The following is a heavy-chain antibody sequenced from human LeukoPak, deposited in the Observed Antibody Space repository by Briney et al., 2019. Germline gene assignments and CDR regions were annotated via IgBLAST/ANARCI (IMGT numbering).Heavy chain of an antibody. D-gene: IGHD3-10*01. CDR3: ARDMVRGVIPGYYFDY. Sequence: GASVKVSCKASGYTFTSYYMHWVRQAPGQGLEWMGIINPSGGSTSYAQKFQGRVTMTRDTSTSTVYMELSSLRSEDTAVYYSARDMVRGVIPGYYFDYWGQGTLVTVSS. CDR1: GYTFTSYY. CDR2: INPSGGST. J-gene: IGHJ4*02. V-gene: IGHV1-46*01.